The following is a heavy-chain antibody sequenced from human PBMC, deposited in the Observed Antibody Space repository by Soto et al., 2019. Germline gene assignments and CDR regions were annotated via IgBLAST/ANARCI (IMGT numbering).Heavy chain of an antibody. CDR1: GLTYSRSA. CDR3: AATLDWGSYDFGGHPS. Sequence: AAPVKLTCKGSGLTYSRSAGQWVRQARGQGLEWIGWIVAASGKTDYSQIFQERVTITRDMSTSTAYMELSSLSSEDTAVYYCAATLDWGSYDFGGHPSWGQGTLVTVSS. J-gene: IGHJ4*02. V-gene: IGHV1-58*01. D-gene: IGHD2-21*01. CDR2: IVAASGKT.